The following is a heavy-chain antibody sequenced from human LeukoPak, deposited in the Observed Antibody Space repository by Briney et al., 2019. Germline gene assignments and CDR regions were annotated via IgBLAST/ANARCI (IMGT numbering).Heavy chain of an antibody. D-gene: IGHD6-19*01. V-gene: IGHV3-33*06. CDR2: IWYDGSNK. J-gene: IGHJ4*02. Sequence: GGSLRLSCAASRFTFSSYGMHWVRQAPGKGLEWVAVIWYDGSNKYYADSVKGRFTISRDNSKNTLYLQMNSLRAEDTAVYYCAKGVPIAVAGTGYFDYWGQGTLVTVSS. CDR1: RFTFSSYG. CDR3: AKGVPIAVAGTGYFDY.